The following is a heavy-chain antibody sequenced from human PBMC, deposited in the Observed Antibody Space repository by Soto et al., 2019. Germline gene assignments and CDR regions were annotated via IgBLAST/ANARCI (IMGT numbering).Heavy chain of an antibody. CDR2: IYTVGST. V-gene: IGHV3-53*01. J-gene: IGHJ6*01. CDR3: ASGTGGMDV. D-gene: IGHD1-1*01. Sequence: EVQLVESGGGLIQPGGSLRLSCAVSGSTGTSNYMTWVRQAPGKGLEWVSIIYTVGSTFHAASVKGRFTISRDTYKNTLYLQMKELIGEDTALYYCASGTGGMDVWGQGTTVVVST. CDR1: GSTGTSNY.